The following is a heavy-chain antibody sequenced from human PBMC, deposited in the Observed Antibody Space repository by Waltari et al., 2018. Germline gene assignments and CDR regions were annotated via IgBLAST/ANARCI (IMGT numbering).Heavy chain of an antibody. CDR2: FDSEDGAT. V-gene: IGHV1-24*01. D-gene: IGHD1-7*01. CDR3: ATGVGNWHYGY. J-gene: IGHJ4*02. CDR1: GYTLTELY. Sequence: QVQLVQSGAEVKKPGASVKVSCKVSGYTLTELYIHWVRQAPGKGLEWMGGFDSEDGATDYAQKFQGRVTMTEDTSTDTAYMDLSSLRSEDTAVNYCATGVGNWHYGYWGQGTLVTVSS.